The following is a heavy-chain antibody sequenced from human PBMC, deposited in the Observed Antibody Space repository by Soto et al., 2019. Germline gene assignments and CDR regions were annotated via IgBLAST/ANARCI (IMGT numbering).Heavy chain of an antibody. CDR2: ISAYNGNT. Sequence: ASVKVSCKASCYTFTSYGISWVRQAPGQGLEWMGWISAYNGNTNYAQKLQGRVTMTTDTSTSTAYMELRSLRSDDTAVYYCGPASSSWTQIDYWGQGTLVTVSS. V-gene: IGHV1-18*04. CDR3: GPASSSWTQIDY. D-gene: IGHD6-13*01. J-gene: IGHJ4*02. CDR1: CYTFTSYG.